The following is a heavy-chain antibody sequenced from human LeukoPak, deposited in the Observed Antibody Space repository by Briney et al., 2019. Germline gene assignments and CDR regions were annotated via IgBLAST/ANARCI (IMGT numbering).Heavy chain of an antibody. V-gene: IGHV3-33*06. D-gene: IGHD1-1*01. J-gene: IGHJ4*02. CDR2: IWYDGSNK. Sequence: GRSLRLSCAASGFTFSSYGMHWVRQAPDKGLEWVAVIWYDGSNKYYADSVKGRFTISRDNSKNTLYLQMNSLRAEDTAVYYCAKEPPVDRTAYWGQGTLVTVSS. CDR1: GFTFSSYG. CDR3: AKEPPVDRTAY.